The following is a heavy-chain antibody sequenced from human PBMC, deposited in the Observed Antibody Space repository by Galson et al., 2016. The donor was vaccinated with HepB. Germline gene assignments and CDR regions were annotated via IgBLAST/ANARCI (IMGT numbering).Heavy chain of an antibody. Sequence: SLRLSCAASGFTVSSNYMSWVRQAPGEGLEWVSVIYSGGTTYYADSVKGRFTISRDNSKNTLYLQMNSLRSEDTAVYYCAREQVEASYYGSGSGYYYYYGMDIWGQGTTVIVSS. J-gene: IGHJ6*02. CDR3: AREQVEASYYGSGSGYYYYYGMDI. D-gene: IGHD3-10*01. CDR2: IYSGGTT. CDR1: GFTVSSNY. V-gene: IGHV3-53*01.